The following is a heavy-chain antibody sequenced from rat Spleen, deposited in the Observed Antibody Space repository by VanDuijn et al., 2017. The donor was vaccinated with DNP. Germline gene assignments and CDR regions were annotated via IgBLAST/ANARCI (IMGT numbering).Heavy chain of an antibody. V-gene: IGHV5-25*01. Sequence: EVQLVESGGGLVQPGRSLKLSCAASGFTFSDYYMAWVRQAPTKGLEWVASISTSGVVTYYRDSVKGRFTITRDNAENNRYLKMNRLRSEDTATYYGARRGYYGSYCYFDFWGPVTMVTVSS. CDR3: ARRGYYGSYCYFDF. J-gene: IGHJ1*01. CDR1: GFTFSDYY. D-gene: IGHD1-6*01. CDR2: ISTSGVVT.